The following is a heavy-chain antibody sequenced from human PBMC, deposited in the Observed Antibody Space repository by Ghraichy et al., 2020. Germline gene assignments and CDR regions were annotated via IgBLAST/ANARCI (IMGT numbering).Heavy chain of an antibody. D-gene: IGHD5-18*01. CDR1: GFIFSTYT. V-gene: IGHV3-21*01. CDR2: ISSSPNYI. Sequence: GGSLRLSCAASGFIFSTYTMNWVRQAPGKGLEWVSSISSSPNYIYYADSVKGRFTISGDNAKNSLHLQMNSLRAEDTAVYYCVRDSYGYYYFDYWGQGALVTVSS. CDR3: VRDSYGYYYFDY. J-gene: IGHJ4*02.